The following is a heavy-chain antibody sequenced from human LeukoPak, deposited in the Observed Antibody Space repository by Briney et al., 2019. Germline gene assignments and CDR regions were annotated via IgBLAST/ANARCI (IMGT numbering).Heavy chain of an antibody. D-gene: IGHD5-12*01. V-gene: IGHV3-21*01. J-gene: IGHJ4*02. CDR3: ATVVGSGYEGPFDY. CDR2: ISSSSSYI. CDR1: GFTFSSYS. Sequence: AGGSLRLSCAASGFTFSSYSMNWVRQAPGKGLEWVSSISSSSSYIYYADSVKGRFTISRDNAKNLLYLQMNSLRAEDTAVYYCATVVGSGYEGPFDYWGQGTLVTVSS.